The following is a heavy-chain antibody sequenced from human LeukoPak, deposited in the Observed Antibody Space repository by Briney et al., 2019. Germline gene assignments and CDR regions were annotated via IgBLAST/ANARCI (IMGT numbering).Heavy chain of an antibody. V-gene: IGHV4-30-4*01. CDR3: AREYGSAVDY. CDR1: GGSISSGDYY. J-gene: IGHJ4*02. Sequence: SETLSLTCTVSGGSISSGDYYWSWIRQPPGKGLEGIGYIYYSGSTYYNPSLKSRVTISVDTSKNQSSLKLSSVTAADTAVYYCAREYGSAVDYGGQGTLVTVSS. D-gene: IGHD3-10*01. CDR2: IYYSGST.